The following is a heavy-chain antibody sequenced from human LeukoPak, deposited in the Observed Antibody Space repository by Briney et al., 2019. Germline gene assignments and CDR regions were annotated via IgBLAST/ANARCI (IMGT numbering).Heavy chain of an antibody. J-gene: IGHJ3*01. CDR3: VRGFDL. Sequence: GGSLRLSCAASGFTFSGYWMHWVRQAPGKGLAWVSVIRSDGSITTYADSVRDRFTIYRDNAKSSLFLQMDSLRVEDTAVYFCVRGFDLWGQGTMVIVSS. V-gene: IGHV3-74*01. CDR1: GFTFSGYW. D-gene: IGHD3-16*01. CDR2: IRSDGSIT.